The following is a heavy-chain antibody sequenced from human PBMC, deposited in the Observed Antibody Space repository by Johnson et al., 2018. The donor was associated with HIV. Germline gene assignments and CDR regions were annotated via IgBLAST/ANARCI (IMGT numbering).Heavy chain of an antibody. J-gene: IGHJ3*01. CDR2: IRWDGAIT. Sequence: VESGGAVVQPGGSLRLSCAASGLTFDDYAMHWVRQVPGNGLEWVSLIRWDGAITHYADSVTVRFTISRDNSRNSLYLQMKSLRAEDTALYYCARAEIYEGRVGDFAFDLWGQGTMVTVSS. CDR3: ARAEIYEGRVGDFAFDL. V-gene: IGHV3-43D*03. CDR1: GLTFDDYA. D-gene: IGHD3-10*01.